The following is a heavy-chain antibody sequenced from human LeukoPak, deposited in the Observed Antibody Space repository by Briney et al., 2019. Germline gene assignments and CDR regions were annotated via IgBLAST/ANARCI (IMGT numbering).Heavy chain of an antibody. Sequence: GGSLRHSCAASGFTFSSYAMSWVRQAPGKGLEWVSAISGSGGSTYYADSVKGRFTISRDNSKNTLYLQMNSLRAEDTAVYYCAKAGDYYGSGSPLFGTDVWGQGTTVTVSS. CDR1: GFTFSSYA. D-gene: IGHD3-10*01. J-gene: IGHJ6*02. CDR2: ISGSGGST. V-gene: IGHV3-23*01. CDR3: AKAGDYYGSGSPLFGTDV.